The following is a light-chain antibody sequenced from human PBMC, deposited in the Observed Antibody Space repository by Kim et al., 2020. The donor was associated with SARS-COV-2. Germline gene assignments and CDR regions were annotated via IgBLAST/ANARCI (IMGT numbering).Light chain of an antibody. CDR1: QNIRSN. CDR2: GAS. V-gene: IGKV3-15*01. J-gene: IGKJ4*01. CDR3: QQYINWPLT. Sequence: VSPGERATLSCRASQNIRSNLAWYQQKPGQAPRLLIYGASTRATAIPARFSGSGSGTEFTLLISSLQSEDFAVYFCQQYINWPLTFGGGTKVDIK.